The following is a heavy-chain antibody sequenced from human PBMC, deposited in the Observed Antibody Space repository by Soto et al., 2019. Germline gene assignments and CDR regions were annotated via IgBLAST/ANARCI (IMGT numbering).Heavy chain of an antibody. CDR2: IFHSGST. D-gene: IGHD2-2*01. CDR3: ARAGCTSTSCSLDY. CDR1: SGSITSGNW. J-gene: IGHJ4*02. Sequence: SETLSLTCAVSSGSITSGNWWSWVRQPPGKGLEWIGDIFHSGSTNYNPSLKSRVTISVDKSKNQFSLKLSSVTAADTAVFYCARAGCTSTSCSLDYWGQGTLVTVSS. V-gene: IGHV4-4*02.